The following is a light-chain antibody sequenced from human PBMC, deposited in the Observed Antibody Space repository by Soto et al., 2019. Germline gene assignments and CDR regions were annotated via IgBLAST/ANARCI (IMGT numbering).Light chain of an antibody. J-gene: IGKJ2*01. CDR2: GAS. Sequence: EIVLTQSPGTLSLSPGERATLSCRASQSVSSSYLAWYQQKPGQAPRLLIYGASSRATGIPDRFSGSGSGTDFTLTISRLEPEDFAVYYCQQYDTSPHMYTFGQGTKLEIK. CDR1: QSVSSSY. V-gene: IGKV3-20*01. CDR3: QQYDTSPHMYT.